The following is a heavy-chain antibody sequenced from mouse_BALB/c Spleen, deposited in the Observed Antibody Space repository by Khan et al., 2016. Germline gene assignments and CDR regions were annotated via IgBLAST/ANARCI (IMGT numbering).Heavy chain of an antibody. CDR2: LDPANGNT. D-gene: IGHD2-3*01. CDR1: GFNIKDTY. CDR3: VRSFYAGYYGFAY. V-gene: IGHV14-3*02. Sequence: EVQLQESGAEFVKPGASVKLSCTASGFNIKDTYIHWVKQSPEQGLEWIGGLDPANGNTKFDPRFQGKATITTDTSSNTAYMQLSRLTSEDTAVYSCVRSFYAGYYGFAYWGQGTLVTVSA. J-gene: IGHJ3*01.